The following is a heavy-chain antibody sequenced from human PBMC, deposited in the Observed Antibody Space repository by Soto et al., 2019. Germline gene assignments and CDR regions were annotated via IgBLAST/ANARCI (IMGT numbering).Heavy chain of an antibody. CDR1: GYTFTTFY. V-gene: IGHV1-46*01. J-gene: IGHJ5*02. CDR2: INPSDDTT. Sequence: GASVKVSCKTSGYTFTTFYIHWVRQAPGQGLEWMGNINPSDDTTVFSQKFQGRVTMTRDTSSNTVYMELSSLGSEDTAVYYCAREFPSSYWFDPWGQGTLVTVSS. CDR3: AREFPSSYWFDP.